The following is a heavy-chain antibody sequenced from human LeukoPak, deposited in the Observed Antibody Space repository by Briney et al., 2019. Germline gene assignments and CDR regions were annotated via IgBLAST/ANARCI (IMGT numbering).Heavy chain of an antibody. Sequence: PSETLSLTCTVSGGSISSSSYYWGWIRQPPGKGLEWIGSIYYGGSTYYNPSLKSRVTISVDTSKNQFSLKLSSVTAADTAVYYCTSCYLYYYYYMDVWGKGTTVTVSS. J-gene: IGHJ6*03. V-gene: IGHV4-39*01. CDR3: TSCYLYYYYYMDV. D-gene: IGHD2-21*02. CDR2: IYYGGST. CDR1: GGSISSSSYY.